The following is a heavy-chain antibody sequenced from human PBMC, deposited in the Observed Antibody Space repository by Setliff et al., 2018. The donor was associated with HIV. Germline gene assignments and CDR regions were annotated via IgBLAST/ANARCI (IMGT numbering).Heavy chain of an antibody. CDR3: ARQLSNSLES. Sequence: GASVKVSCKASGYTFTDFYIHWVRQAPGQGLEWIGRINPKSGVADYLKKFQGRVTMTTDTSTNTAHMELIRPRFDDTAVYYCARQLSNSLESWGQGTPVTVSS. J-gene: IGHJ4*02. CDR1: GYTFTDFY. CDR2: INPKSGVA. V-gene: IGHV1-2*06. D-gene: IGHD1-1*01.